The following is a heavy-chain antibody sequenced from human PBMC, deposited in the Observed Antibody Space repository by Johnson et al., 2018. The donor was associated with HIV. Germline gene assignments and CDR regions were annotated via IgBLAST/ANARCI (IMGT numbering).Heavy chain of an antibody. CDR3: ARGGLGFQNIHDAFDI. V-gene: IGHV3-20*04. D-gene: IGHD1/OR15-1a*01. J-gene: IGHJ3*02. CDR1: GFNFDDYG. CDR2: INWNGGST. Sequence: EVLLLESGGGVVRPGGSLRLSCAASGFNFDDYGMNWVRQVPGEGLEWVSGINWNGGSTIYADSVKGRFTISRDNAKNSLYLQMNSLRAEDTALYYCARGGLGFQNIHDAFDIWGQGTMVTVSS.